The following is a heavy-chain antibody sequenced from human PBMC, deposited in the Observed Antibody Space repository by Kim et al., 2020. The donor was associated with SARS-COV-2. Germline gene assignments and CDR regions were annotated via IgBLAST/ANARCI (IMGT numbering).Heavy chain of an antibody. CDR3: TTVTFYCSGGSCYSSKGYFDC. D-gene: IGHD2-15*01. CDR2: IKSKTDGGTT. V-gene: IGHV3-15*01. J-gene: IGHJ4*02. CDR1: GFTFSNAW. Sequence: GGSLRLSCAASGFTFSNAWMSWVRQAPGKGLEWVGRIKSKTDGGTTDYAAPVKGRFTISRDDSKNTLYLQMNSLKTEDTAVYYCTTVTFYCSGGSCYSSKGYFDCWGQGTRVTVSS.